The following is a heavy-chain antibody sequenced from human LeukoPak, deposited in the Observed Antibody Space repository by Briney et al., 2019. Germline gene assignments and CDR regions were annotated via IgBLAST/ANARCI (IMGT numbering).Heavy chain of an antibody. CDR1: GYTFTGYY. J-gene: IGHJ4*02. V-gene: IGHV1-2*02. CDR2: INPNSGGT. CDR3: ARLYLPATRFDY. D-gene: IGHD5-24*01. Sequence: ASVKVSCKASGYTFTGYYIHWVRQAPGQGVEWMGWINPNSGGTNYAQNFQGRVTMTRDTSISTAYMELSRLRSDDTAVYYCARLYLPATRFDYWGQGTLVTVSS.